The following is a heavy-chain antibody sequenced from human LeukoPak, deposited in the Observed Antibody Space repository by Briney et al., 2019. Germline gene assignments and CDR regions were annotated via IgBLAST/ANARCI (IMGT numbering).Heavy chain of an antibody. Sequence: GGSLRLSCAASGFTFSSYAMLWVRQAPGKGLEWVAVISYDGSNKYYADSVKGRFTISRDNSKNTLYLQMNSLRAEDTAVYYCARGALYYDFWSGYYLYWGQGTLVTVSS. CDR1: GFTFSSYA. D-gene: IGHD3-3*01. CDR3: ARGALYYDFWSGYYLY. J-gene: IGHJ4*02. V-gene: IGHV3-30-3*01. CDR2: ISYDGSNK.